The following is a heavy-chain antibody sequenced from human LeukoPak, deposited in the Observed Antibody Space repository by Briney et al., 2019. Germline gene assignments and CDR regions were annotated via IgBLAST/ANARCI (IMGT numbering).Heavy chain of an antibody. V-gene: IGHV1-46*01. D-gene: IGHD3-3*01. CDR2: INPSGGST. CDR3: ARDTTIFGVVRDAFDI. J-gene: IGHJ3*02. Sequence: ASVKVSCKASGYTFTSYYMHWVRQAPGQGLEWMGIINPSGGSTSYAQKFQGRVTMTRDTSTSTAYMELRSLRSDGTAVYYCARDTTIFGVVRDAFDIWGQGTMVTVSS. CDR1: GYTFTSYY.